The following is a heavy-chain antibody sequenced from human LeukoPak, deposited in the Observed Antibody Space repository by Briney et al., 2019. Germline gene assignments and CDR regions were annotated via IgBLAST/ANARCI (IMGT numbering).Heavy chain of an antibody. CDR1: GFTFDDYA. CDR2: ISWNGGSL. V-gene: IGHV3-9*01. J-gene: IGHJ3*02. Sequence: GGSLRLSCAASGFTFDDYAMHWVRQAPGKGLEWVSGISWNGGSLGYADSVKGRFTISRDNTKNSLYLQMNSLRAEDTAVYYCARDFLGLWFGPLTAFDIWGQGTMVTVSS. D-gene: IGHD3-10*01. CDR3: ARDFLGLWFGPLTAFDI.